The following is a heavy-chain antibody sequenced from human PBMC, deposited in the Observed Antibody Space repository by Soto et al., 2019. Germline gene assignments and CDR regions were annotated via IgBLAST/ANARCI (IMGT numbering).Heavy chain of an antibody. CDR2: INTAGDT. V-gene: IGHV3-13*01. CDR1: GFTFSNYD. J-gene: IGHJ6*02. CDR3: ARASVGMDV. Sequence: GGSLRLSCAASGFTFSNYDMHWVRQPTGKGLEWVSAINTAGDTYYAGSVKGRFTKSRENAKNSLYLQVNSLRAEDAAVYFCARASVGMDVWGQGATVTVSS.